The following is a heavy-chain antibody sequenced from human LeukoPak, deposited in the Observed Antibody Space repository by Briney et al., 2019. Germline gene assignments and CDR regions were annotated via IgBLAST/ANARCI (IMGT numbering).Heavy chain of an antibody. D-gene: IGHD3-22*01. CDR3: ARQHYSDHYGYYPPGY. CDR2: IYYSGST. V-gene: IGHV4-39*01. Sequence: PSETLSLTCTVSGGSISSTIYYWGWIRQPPGKGLEWIGSIYYSGSTYYNPSLKSRVTISVDTSKNQFSLNLSSVTAADMAMYYCARQHYSDHYGYYPPGYWGQGTLVTVSS. J-gene: IGHJ4*02. CDR1: GGSISSTIYY.